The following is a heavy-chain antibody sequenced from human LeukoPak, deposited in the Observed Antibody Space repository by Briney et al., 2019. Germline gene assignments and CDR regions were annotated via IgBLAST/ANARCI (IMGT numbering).Heavy chain of an antibody. CDR3: ARGRIVVVPAAVYYYYYGMDV. Sequence: KPSGTLSLTCAVSGGSISSGGYYWSWIRQHPGKGLEWIGYIYYSGSTNYNPSLKSRVTISVDTSKNQFSLKLSSVTAADTAVYYCARGRIVVVPAAVYYYYYGMDVWGQGTTVTVSS. J-gene: IGHJ6*02. D-gene: IGHD2-2*01. V-gene: IGHV4-31*11. CDR1: GGSISSGGYY. CDR2: IYYSGST.